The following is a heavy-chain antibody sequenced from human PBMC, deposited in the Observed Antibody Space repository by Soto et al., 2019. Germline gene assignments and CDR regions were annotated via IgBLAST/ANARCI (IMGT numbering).Heavy chain of an antibody. D-gene: IGHD4-17*01. J-gene: IGHJ6*02. CDR2: ISAYNGHT. CDR1: GYTFTSYG. CDR3: ARRAVTVTTSHYYYYGMDV. V-gene: IGHV1-18*01. Sequence: GASVKVSCKASGYTFTSYGISWVRQAPGQGLEWMGWISAYNGHTNYAQKLQGRVTMTTDTSTSTAYMELRSLRSDDTAVYYCARRAVTVTTSHYYYYGMDVWGQGTTVTSP.